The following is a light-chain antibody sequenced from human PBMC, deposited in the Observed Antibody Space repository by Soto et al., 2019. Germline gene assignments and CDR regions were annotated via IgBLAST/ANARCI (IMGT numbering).Light chain of an antibody. CDR2: DAS. CDR3: QQRSNWPIT. J-gene: IGKJ5*01. V-gene: IGKV3-11*01. Sequence: IVITQSPPTLSVSPGDRATLSCRASQSVTSRYLAWYQQKPGQAPRLLIYDASNRATGIPARFSGSGSGTDFTLTISSLEPEDFAVYYCQQRSNWPITSAQRARLEI. CDR1: QSVTSRY.